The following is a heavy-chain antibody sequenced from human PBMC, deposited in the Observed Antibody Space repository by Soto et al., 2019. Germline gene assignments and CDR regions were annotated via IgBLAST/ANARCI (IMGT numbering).Heavy chain of an antibody. D-gene: IGHD3-10*01. J-gene: IGHJ5*02. Sequence: SETLSLTCTVSGGSISSGDYYSSWIRQPPGKGLEWIGYIYYSGSTYYNPSLKSRVTISVDTSKNQFSLKLSSVTAADTAVYYCARGLGDHSNWFDPWGQGTLVTVSS. CDR2: IYYSGST. V-gene: IGHV4-30-4*01. CDR3: ARGLGDHSNWFDP. CDR1: GGSISSGDYY.